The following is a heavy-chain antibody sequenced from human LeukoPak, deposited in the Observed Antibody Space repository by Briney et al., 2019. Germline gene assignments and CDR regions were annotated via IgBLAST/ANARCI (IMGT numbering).Heavy chain of an antibody. CDR2: ISSSSSIR. V-gene: IGHV3-48*04. CDR3: ASTMSTVYYYYGMDV. D-gene: IGHD4-11*01. CDR1: GFTFSTYR. Sequence: PGGSLRLSCAASGFTFSTYRMNWVRQAPGKGLEWVSYISSSSSIRDYADSVKGRFTISRDNAKNSLYLQMDSLRAEDTAVYYCASTMSTVYYYYGMDVWGQGTTVIVSS. J-gene: IGHJ6*02.